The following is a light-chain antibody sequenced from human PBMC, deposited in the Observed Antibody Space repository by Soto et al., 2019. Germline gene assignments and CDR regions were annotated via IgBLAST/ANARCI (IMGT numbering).Light chain of an antibody. Sequence: QSALTQPRSVSESPGQSVAISCTGTSSDVGGYNYVSWYLQHPGKAPKLLVYDVNKWSSGVPDRFSGSKSGNTASLTISGLQAEDEADYYCCSYSGSYTLVFGGGTKLTVL. CDR1: SSDVGGYNY. CDR2: DVN. CDR3: CSYSGSYTLV. J-gene: IGLJ2*01. V-gene: IGLV2-11*01.